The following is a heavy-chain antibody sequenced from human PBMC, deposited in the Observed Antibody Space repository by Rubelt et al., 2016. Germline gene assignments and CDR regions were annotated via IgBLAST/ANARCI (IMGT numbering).Heavy chain of an antibody. CDR2: IWYDGSRQ. CDR3: ARTNAMNV. Sequence: QVQLVESGGGVVQPGTSLRPSCAASGFSFSTYAMHWVRQVPGKGLEWVAVIWYDGSRQYYADSVKGRFTISRDDAKNSLYLQLNSLRAEDTAVYYCARTNAMNVWGQGTTVTVSS. CDR1: GFSFSTYA. V-gene: IGHV3-33*08. J-gene: IGHJ6*02.